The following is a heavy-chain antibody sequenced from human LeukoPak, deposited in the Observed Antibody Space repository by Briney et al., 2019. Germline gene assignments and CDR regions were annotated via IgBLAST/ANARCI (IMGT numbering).Heavy chain of an antibody. Sequence: PGGSLRLSCTVSGFTVSSNSMSWVRQAPGKGLEWVSFIYSDNTHYSDSVKGRFTISRDNSKNPLYLQMNSLRAEDTALYYCPRRAGAYSHPYDYGGEEPRLTVPS. V-gene: IGHV3-53*01. CDR1: GFTVSSNS. CDR3: PRRAGAYSHPYDY. D-gene: IGHD4/OR15-4a*01. CDR2: IYSDNT. J-gene: IGHJ4*02.